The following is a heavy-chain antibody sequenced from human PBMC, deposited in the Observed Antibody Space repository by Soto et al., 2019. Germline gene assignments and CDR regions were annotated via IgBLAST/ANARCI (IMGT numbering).Heavy chain of an antibody. V-gene: IGHV1-69*13. CDR2: IIPIFGTA. D-gene: IGHD3-22*01. J-gene: IGHJ6*02. Sequence: SVKVSCKASGGTFSSYAISWVRQAPGQGLEWKGGIIPIFGTANYAQKFQGRVTITADESTSTAYMELSSLRSEDTAVYYCAGVYYDSSPYGYYYYYGMDVWGQGTTVTVSS. CDR1: GGTFSSYA. CDR3: AGVYYDSSPYGYYYYYGMDV.